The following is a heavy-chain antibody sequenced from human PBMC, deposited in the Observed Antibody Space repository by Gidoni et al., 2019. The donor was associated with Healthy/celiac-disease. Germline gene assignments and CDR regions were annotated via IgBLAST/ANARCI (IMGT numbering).Heavy chain of an antibody. V-gene: IGHV1-2*02. Sequence: QVQLVPSGAEVQKPGASVQVSCNAPGYTFTGYYMPWVRQAPGQGLEWMGWINPNSGGTNYAQKFQGRVTMTRDTSISTAYMELSRLRSDDTAVYYCARTANWFDPWGQGTLVTVSS. J-gene: IGHJ5*02. CDR3: ARTANWFDP. CDR1: GYTFTGYY. CDR2: INPNSGGT. D-gene: IGHD2-21*02.